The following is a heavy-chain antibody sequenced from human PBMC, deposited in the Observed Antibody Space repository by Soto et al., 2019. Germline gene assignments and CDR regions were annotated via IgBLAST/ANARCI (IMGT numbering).Heavy chain of an antibody. J-gene: IGHJ4*02. CDR1: GFSFSSYA. Sequence: EVQLLESGGSLVQPGGSLRLSCAASGFSFSSYAMSWVRQGPGKGLEWVSAISDTGTNTYYADSVKGRFTISRDNSKSTLYLQMNSLRDEDTATYCCARSSSSAGPWGQGTLVSVSS. CDR3: ARSSSSAGP. CDR2: ISDTGTNT. D-gene: IGHD6-6*01. V-gene: IGHV3-23*01.